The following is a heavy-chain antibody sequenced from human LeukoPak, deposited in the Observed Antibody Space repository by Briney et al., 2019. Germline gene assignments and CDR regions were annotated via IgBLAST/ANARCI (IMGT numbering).Heavy chain of an antibody. V-gene: IGHV4-59*08. J-gene: IGHJ3*02. Sequence: SETLSLTCTVSGGSISSYYWSWIRQPPGEGLEWIGYIYYSGSTNYNPSLKSRVTISVDTSKNQFSLKLSSVTAADTAVYYCARRRLVTIFGVVITSYAFDIWGQGTMVTVSS. CDR2: IYYSGST. CDR3: ARRRLVTIFGVVITSYAFDI. D-gene: IGHD3-3*01. CDR1: GGSISSYY.